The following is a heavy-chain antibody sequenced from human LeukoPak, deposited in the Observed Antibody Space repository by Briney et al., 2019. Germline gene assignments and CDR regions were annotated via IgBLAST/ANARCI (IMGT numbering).Heavy chain of an antibody. CDR3: ATDLMVRGIGGY. J-gene: IGHJ4*02. CDR2: FDPEDGET. CDR1: GYTLTELS. D-gene: IGHD3-10*01. V-gene: IGHV1-24*01. Sequence: ASVKVSCKVSGYTLTELSMHWVRQAPGIGLEWMGGFDPEDGETIYAQKFQGRVTMTEDTSTDTAYMELSSLRSEDTAVYYCATDLMVRGIGGYWGQGTLVTVSS.